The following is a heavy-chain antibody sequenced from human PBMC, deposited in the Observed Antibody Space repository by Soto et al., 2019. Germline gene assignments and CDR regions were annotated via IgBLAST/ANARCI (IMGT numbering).Heavy chain of an antibody. D-gene: IGHD3-3*01. J-gene: IGHJ5*02. V-gene: IGHV4-4*07. CDR1: GGDISTYY. CDR3: ARGQRFTDWFDP. CDR2: IYSSGST. Sequence: QVQLQESGPGLVKPSETLSLTCTVSGGDISTYYWTWIRQPAGKGLEWIARIYSSGSTKYSPSLKSRVTMSLDTSESQCSLRLSSVTAADTAVYYCARGQRFTDWFDPWGQGTLVTVSS.